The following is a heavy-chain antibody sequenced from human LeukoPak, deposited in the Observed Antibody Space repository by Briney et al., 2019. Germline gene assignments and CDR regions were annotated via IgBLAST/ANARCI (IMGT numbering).Heavy chain of an antibody. J-gene: IGHJ4*02. D-gene: IGHD3-22*01. CDR2: IYYSGST. V-gene: IGHV4-59*01. Sequence: MTSETLSLTCTVSGGSIRSYYWSWIRQPPGKGLEWIGYIYYSGSTNYNPSLKSRVTISVDTSKNQFSLKLSSVTAADTAVYYCARGPYYYDSSYFDYWGQGTLVTVSS. CDR3: ARGPYYYDSSYFDY. CDR1: GGSIRSYY.